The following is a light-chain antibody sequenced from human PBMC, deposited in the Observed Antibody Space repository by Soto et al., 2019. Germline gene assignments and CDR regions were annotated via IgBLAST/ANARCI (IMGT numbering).Light chain of an antibody. J-gene: IGLJ2*01. Sequence: QSALTQPASVSGSPGQSITISCTGTSSDVGSYNLVSWYQQHPGKAPKLMIFEGSKRPSGVSNRFSGSKSGNTASLTISGLQAEDEADYYCCSYLSSIVVFGGGTKLTVL. CDR1: SSDVGSYNL. CDR2: EGS. V-gene: IGLV2-23*01. CDR3: CSYLSSIVV.